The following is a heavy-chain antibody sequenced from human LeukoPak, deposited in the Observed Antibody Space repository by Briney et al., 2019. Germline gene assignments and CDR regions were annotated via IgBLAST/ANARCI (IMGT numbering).Heavy chain of an antibody. J-gene: IGHJ4*02. D-gene: IGHD3-22*01. V-gene: IGHV3-48*03. CDR3: ARVLDSSGYYYDPNFDY. CDR2: ISSSGSTI. Sequence: GGSLRLSCAASGFTFSSYEMNWVRQAPGKGLEWVSYISSSGSTIYYADSVKGRFTISRDNAKNSLYLQMNSLRAEDTAVYYCARVLDSSGYYYDPNFDYWGQGTLVTVSS. CDR1: GFTFSSYE.